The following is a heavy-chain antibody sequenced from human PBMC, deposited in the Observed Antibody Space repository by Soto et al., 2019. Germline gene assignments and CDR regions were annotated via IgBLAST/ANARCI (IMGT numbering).Heavy chain of an antibody. CDR3: AHLNTRGYYLDY. J-gene: IGHJ4*02. CDR2: VYWNDDK. Sequence: SGPTLVNPTQTLTLTCTFSGFSVSTSQVGVGWIRQPPGKALEWLAHVYWNDDKYYSLSLKSRLTISKDTSKSQVVLTMTNMDPVDTATYYCAHLNTRGYYLDYWGQGALVNVSP. CDR1: GFSVSTSQVG. V-gene: IGHV2-5*01.